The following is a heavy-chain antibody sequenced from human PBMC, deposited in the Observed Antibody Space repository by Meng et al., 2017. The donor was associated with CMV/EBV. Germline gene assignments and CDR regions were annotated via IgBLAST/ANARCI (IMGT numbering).Heavy chain of an antibody. Sequence: QVQLVPAGAEVKKPGASGKVSCKASGYTFTSYGISWVRQAPGQGLEWMGWISAYNGNTNYAQKLQGRVTMTTDTSTSTAYMELRSLRSDDTAVYYCARDPAWSVITPRRGFDYWGQGTLVTVSS. CDR1: GYTFTSYG. V-gene: IGHV1-18*01. CDR3: ARDPAWSVITPRRGFDY. D-gene: IGHD2-15*01. J-gene: IGHJ4*02. CDR2: ISAYNGNT.